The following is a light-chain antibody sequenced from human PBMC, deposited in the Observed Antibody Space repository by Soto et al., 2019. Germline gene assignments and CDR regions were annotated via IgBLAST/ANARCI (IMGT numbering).Light chain of an antibody. Sequence: QSVLTQPRSVSGSPGQSVTISCTGTSSDVGVYTSVSWYQQHPGKAPKLIIYDVSERPSGVPDRFSGSRSGNTASLTISGLQSDDEADYYCCSYANTYTLDVFGTGTKLTVL. CDR1: SSDVGVYTS. J-gene: IGLJ1*01. V-gene: IGLV2-11*01. CDR2: DVS. CDR3: CSYANTYTLDV.